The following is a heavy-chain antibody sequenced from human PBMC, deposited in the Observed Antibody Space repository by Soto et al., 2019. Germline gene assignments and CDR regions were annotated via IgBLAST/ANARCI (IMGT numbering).Heavy chain of an antibody. J-gene: IGHJ3*02. D-gene: IGHD2-15*01. CDR3: AREVVVAANDAFDI. Sequence: HPGGSLRLSCAASGFTFSSYAMHWVRQAPGKGLEYVSAISSNGGSTYYANSVKGRFTISRDNSKNTLYLQMGSLRAEDMAVYYCAREVVVAANDAFDIWGQGTMVTVS. V-gene: IGHV3-64*01. CDR2: ISSNGGST. CDR1: GFTFSSYA.